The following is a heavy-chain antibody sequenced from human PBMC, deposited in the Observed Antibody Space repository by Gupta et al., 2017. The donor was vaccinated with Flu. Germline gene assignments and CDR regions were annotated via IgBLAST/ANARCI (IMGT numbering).Heavy chain of an antibody. V-gene: IGHV3-23*01. CDR1: GFTFSNYA. CDR3: TGTGWKGSETAIDD. CDR2: ISGGCAIT. Sequence: EVQLLESGGAMEQPGGSLRVSCAASGFTFSNYAMSWVRQAPGKGLEWVSVISGGCAITLYADSVKGRFTVNRDKSKNTMYLKTNSLRVEDTAVDYCTGTGWKGSETAIDDWGQGTLVTVSA. J-gene: IGHJ4*02. D-gene: IGHD2-8*02.